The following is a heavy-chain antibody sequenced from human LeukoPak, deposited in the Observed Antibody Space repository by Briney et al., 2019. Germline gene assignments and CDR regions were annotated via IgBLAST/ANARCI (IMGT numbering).Heavy chain of an antibody. V-gene: IGHV1-69*04. CDR3: ARLSSSPIIYYYGMDV. Sequence: ASVKVSCKASGGTFSSYAISWVRQAPGQGLEWMGRIIPILGIANYAQKFQGRVTITADKSTSTAYMELSSLRSEDTAVYYCARLSSSPIIYYYGMDVWGQGTTVTVSS. J-gene: IGHJ6*02. CDR1: GGTFSSYA. CDR2: IIPILGIA. D-gene: IGHD6-6*01.